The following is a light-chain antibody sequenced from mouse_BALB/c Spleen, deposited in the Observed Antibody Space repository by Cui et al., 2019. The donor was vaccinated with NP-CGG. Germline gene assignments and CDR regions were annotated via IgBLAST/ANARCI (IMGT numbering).Light chain of an antibody. CDR1: TGAVTTSNY. CDR2: GTN. J-gene: IGLJ1*01. CDR3: ALWYSNHWV. V-gene: IGLV1*01. Sequence: QAVETQESALTTSPGETVTLTCRASTGAVTTSNYANWVQEKPDHLFTGLIGGTNNRAPGVPARFSGSLIGDKAALTITWAQTEDEAIYFCALWYSNHWVFGGGTRLTVL.